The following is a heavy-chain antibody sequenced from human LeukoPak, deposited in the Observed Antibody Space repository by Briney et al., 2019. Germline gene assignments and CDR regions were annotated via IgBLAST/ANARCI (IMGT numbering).Heavy chain of an antibody. Sequence: GGSLRLSCAASGFTFDDCAMHWVRQAPGKGLEWVSGISWNSGSIGYADSVKGRFTISRDNAKNSLYLQMNSLRAEDTALYYCAKDILGDSSGYSTYDYWGQGTLVTVSS. J-gene: IGHJ4*02. D-gene: IGHD3-22*01. V-gene: IGHV3-9*01. CDR3: AKDILGDSSGYSTYDY. CDR1: GFTFDDCA. CDR2: ISWNSGSI.